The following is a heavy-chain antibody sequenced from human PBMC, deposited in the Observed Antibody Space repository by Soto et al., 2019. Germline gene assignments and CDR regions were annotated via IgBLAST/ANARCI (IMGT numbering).Heavy chain of an antibody. Sequence: SETLSLTCGVSGGSINSGGYSWNWIRQPPGKGLEWIGNIFHSGSTQYNPSLKSRVSISIDMSQNQVSLKVTSVTAADTAMYYCARGRSYGFNSWGQGTLVTVSS. D-gene: IGHD5-18*01. CDR1: GGSINSGGYS. V-gene: IGHV4-30-2*01. J-gene: IGHJ1*01. CDR3: ARGRSYGFNS. CDR2: IFHSGST.